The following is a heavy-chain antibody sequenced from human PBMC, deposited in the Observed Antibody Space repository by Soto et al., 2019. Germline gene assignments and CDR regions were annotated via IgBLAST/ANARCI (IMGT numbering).Heavy chain of an antibody. CDR3: VRGKGYYGFHDF. J-gene: IGHJ4*02. V-gene: IGHV4-39*01. D-gene: IGHD3-3*01. CDR2: VFYSGSY. Sequence: TSETLSLTCRVSGGPIITDTYKWGWVRQSPGKGLEWLGSVFYSGSYSYNPSLKGRITFSVDTSKNRFSLMLTSVTAADTAVYYCVRGKGYYGFHDFWGQGALVTVSS. CDR1: GGPIITDTYK.